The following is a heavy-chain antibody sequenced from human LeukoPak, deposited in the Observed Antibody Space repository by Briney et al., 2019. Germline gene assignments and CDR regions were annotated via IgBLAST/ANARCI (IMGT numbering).Heavy chain of an antibody. J-gene: IGHJ3*02. CDR2: IYYSGST. CDR3: ARVHPEYYYPRAAFDI. D-gene: IGHD3-22*01. V-gene: IGHV4-39*07. CDR1: GGSISSSSYY. Sequence: SETLSLTCTVSGGSISSSSYYWGWIRQPPGKGLEWIGSIYYSGSTYYNPSLKSRVTISVDTSKNQFSLKLSSVTAADTAVYYCARVHPEYYYPRAAFDIWGQGTMVTVSS.